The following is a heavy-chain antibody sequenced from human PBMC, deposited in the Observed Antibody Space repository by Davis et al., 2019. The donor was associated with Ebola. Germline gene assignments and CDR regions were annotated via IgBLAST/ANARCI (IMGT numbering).Heavy chain of an antibody. J-gene: IGHJ4*02. Sequence: ASVKVSCKASGGTFSSYTITWVRQAPGQGLEWMGWISAYLGNTNYAQKLQGRVTMTTDTSTSTAYMELRSLRSDDTAVYYCARGGGSYSADYWGQGTLVTVSS. CDR2: ISAYLGNT. D-gene: IGHD1-26*01. CDR3: ARGGGSYSADY. CDR1: GGTFSSYT. V-gene: IGHV1-18*01.